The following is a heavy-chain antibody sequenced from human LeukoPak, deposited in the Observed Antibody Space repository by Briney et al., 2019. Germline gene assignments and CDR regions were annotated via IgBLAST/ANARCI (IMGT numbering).Heavy chain of an antibody. CDR3: ASTHYYYYYMDV. CDR2: IYHSGST. V-gene: IGHV4-30-2*01. CDR1: GGSISSGGYS. Sequence: PSETLSLTCAVSGGSISSGGYSWSWIRQPPGKGLEWIGYIYHSGSTYYNPSLKSRVTISVDTSKNQFSLKLSSVTAADTAVYYCASTHYYYYYMDVWGKGTTVTVSS. J-gene: IGHJ6*03.